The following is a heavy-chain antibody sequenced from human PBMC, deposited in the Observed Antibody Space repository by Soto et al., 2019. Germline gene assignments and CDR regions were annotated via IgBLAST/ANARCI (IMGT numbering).Heavy chain of an antibody. CDR2: ITSDGSGT. CDR3: ARDDPGVGIDY. Sequence: EVQLVESGGGLVQPGGSLRLSCAASGFTFNKDWMHWVRQAPGKGLVWVSHITSDGSGTSYVDSVRGRFTISRDNAKNTLSLETNNLRAEDTAIYYCARDDPGVGIDYWGQGTLVTVSS. D-gene: IGHD1-26*01. J-gene: IGHJ4*02. V-gene: IGHV3-74*01. CDR1: GFTFNKDW.